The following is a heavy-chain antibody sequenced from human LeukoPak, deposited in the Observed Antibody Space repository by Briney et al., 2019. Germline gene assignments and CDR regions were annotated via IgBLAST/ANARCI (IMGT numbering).Heavy chain of an antibody. J-gene: IGHJ4*02. D-gene: IGHD5-12*01. V-gene: IGHV1-2*02. CDR2: INPNSGGT. CDR3: ARDMGKWLRLPDY. Sequence: ASVKVSCKASGYTFTGYYMHWVRQAPGQGLEWMGWINPNSGGTNYAQKFQGRVTMTRDTSISTAYMELSRLRSDDTAVYYCARDMGKWLRLPDYWGQGTLVTVSS. CDR1: GYTFTGYY.